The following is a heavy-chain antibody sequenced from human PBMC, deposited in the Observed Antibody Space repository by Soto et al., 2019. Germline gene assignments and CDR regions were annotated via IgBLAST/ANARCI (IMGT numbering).Heavy chain of an antibody. CDR2: IIPIFGTA. V-gene: IGHV1-69*01. Sequence: QVQLVQSGAEVKKPGSSVKVSCTASGGTFSSYAISWVRQAPGQGLEWMGGIIPIFGTANYVQTFQGRVTITADESTSTAYMELRSLKSEDTAVYYCARGVKQQLVFWFDPWGQGTLVTVSS. CDR1: GGTFSSYA. CDR3: ARGVKQQLVFWFDP. J-gene: IGHJ5*02. D-gene: IGHD6-13*01.